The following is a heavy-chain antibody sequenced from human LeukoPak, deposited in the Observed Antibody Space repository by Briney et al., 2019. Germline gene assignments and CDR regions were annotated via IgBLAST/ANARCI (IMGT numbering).Heavy chain of an antibody. V-gene: IGHV1-2*02. CDR1: GYTFIGYY. Sequence: GASVKVSCKASGYTFIGYYMHWVRQAPGQGLEWMGWINPNSGGTNYAQKFQGRVTMTRDTSISTAYMELSSLRSDDTAVYYCARDIRGDCSSTSCLNWFDPWAREPWSPSPQ. J-gene: IGHJ5*02. CDR2: INPNSGGT. D-gene: IGHD2-2*01. CDR3: ARDIRGDCSSTSCLNWFDP.